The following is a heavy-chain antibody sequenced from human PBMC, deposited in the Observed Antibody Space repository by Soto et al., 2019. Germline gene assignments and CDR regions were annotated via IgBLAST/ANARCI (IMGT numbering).Heavy chain of an antibody. V-gene: IGHV3-21*01. Sequence: GGSLRLSCAASRFTFSTYNMNWVRQAPGKGLEWVSSISSGTSYIYYADSVKGRFTISRDNAKNSMYLQMNSLRVEDTAVYYCARTYSSSSSWYFDLWGRGTLVTVS. CDR1: RFTFSTYN. CDR2: ISSGTSYI. D-gene: IGHD6-6*01. J-gene: IGHJ2*01. CDR3: ARTYSSSSSWYFDL.